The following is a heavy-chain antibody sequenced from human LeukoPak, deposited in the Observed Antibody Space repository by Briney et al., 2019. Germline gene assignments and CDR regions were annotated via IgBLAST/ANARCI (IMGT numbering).Heavy chain of an antibody. CDR3: ARAGYGDYVDYYYGMDV. CDR1: GGSLSSYY. Sequence: PSETLSLTCTVSGGSLSSYYWSWIRQPPGKGLEGIGYIYYSGSTNYNPSLKSRVTISVDTSKNQFSLKLSSVTAADTAVYYCARAGYGDYVDYYYGMDVWGKGTTVTVSS. CDR2: IYYSGST. V-gene: IGHV4-59*01. D-gene: IGHD4-17*01. J-gene: IGHJ6*04.